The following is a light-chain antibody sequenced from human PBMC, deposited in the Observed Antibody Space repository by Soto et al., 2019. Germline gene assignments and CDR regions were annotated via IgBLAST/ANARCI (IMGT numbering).Light chain of an antibody. CDR3: RQYNEWPFT. J-gene: IGKJ4*01. CDR2: SPS. Sequence: ERVMTQSPATLSVSPGEKATLSCRASQTVSNNVAWYQQKPGQAPRLLMYSPSSRATGIPARFSSSGSGTEFTLPISSLQSEDFAVYYCRQYNEWPFTFGGGTKVETK. V-gene: IGKV3-15*01. CDR1: QTVSNN.